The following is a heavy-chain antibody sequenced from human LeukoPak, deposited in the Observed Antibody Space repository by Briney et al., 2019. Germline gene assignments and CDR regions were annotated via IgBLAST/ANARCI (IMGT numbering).Heavy chain of an antibody. Sequence: GGSLRLSCAASGFTLSSYTMNWVRQAPGKGLEWVSYSSWSSSTIYYADSVKGRFTISRDNAKNSLYLQMNSLRAADTAVYYCARDPPRGDFWSGAGRYYFDYWGQGTLVTVSS. CDR2: SSWSSSTI. CDR3: ARDPPRGDFWSGAGRYYFDY. V-gene: IGHV3-48*01. J-gene: IGHJ4*02. CDR1: GFTLSSYT. D-gene: IGHD3-3*01.